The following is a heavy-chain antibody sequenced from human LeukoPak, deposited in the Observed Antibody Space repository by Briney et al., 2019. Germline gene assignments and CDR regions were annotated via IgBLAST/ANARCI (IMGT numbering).Heavy chain of an antibody. J-gene: IGHJ4*02. Sequence: GASVKVSCKASGYTFTGYYMHWVRQAPGQGLEWMGWINPNSGGTNYAQKFQGRVTMTRDTSIITAYMELSRLRSDDTAVYYCARDSGESTTNLDYWGQGTLVTVSS. D-gene: IGHD3-10*01. CDR3: ARDSGESTTNLDY. V-gene: IGHV1-2*02. CDR1: GYTFTGYY. CDR2: INPNSGGT.